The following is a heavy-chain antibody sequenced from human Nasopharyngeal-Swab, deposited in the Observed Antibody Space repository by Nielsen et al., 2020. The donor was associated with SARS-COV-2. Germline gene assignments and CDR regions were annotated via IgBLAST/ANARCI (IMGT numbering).Heavy chain of an antibody. D-gene: IGHD4-17*01. Sequence: GSLRLSCTVSGGSVSSGSYYWSWIRQPPGKGLEWIGEINHSGSTNYNPSLKSRATISVDTSKNQFSLKLSSVTAADTAVYYCARGHDYGDYATYDYWGQGTLVTVSS. V-gene: IGHV4-39*07. CDR3: ARGHDYGDYATYDY. CDR2: INHSGST. J-gene: IGHJ4*02. CDR1: GGSVSSGSYY.